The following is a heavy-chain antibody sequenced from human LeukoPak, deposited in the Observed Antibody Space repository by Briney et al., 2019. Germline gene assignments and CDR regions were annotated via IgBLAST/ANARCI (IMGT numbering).Heavy chain of an antibody. CDR1: AFTFDDYA. Sequence: PSGVSLRLSCEASAFTFDDYAMHWVRQAPGKGLEWVSGISWNSVRIGYADSVKGRFTISRDNAKNSLYLQMNSLRAEDTAVHYCARAGQQLVRGYYFDYWGQGTLVTVSS. CDR3: ARAGQQLVRGYYFDY. J-gene: IGHJ4*02. CDR2: ISWNSVRI. V-gene: IGHV3-9*01. D-gene: IGHD6-13*01.